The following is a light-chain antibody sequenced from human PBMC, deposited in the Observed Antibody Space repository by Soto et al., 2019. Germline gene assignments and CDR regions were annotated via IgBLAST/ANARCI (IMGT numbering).Light chain of an antibody. CDR2: GXA. CDR3: LHYGGAPRT. Sequence: IVVTLSPGTLFLSPGARATLSXRASQSVDVDYLAWFQKNPRXAPRXXXDGXATRTTGNPDRCSGSGSVTAFTPTIGRLEPGDCALYYCLHYGGAPRTFGQVTRLEI. V-gene: IGKV3-20*01. CDR1: QSVDVDY. J-gene: IGKJ5*01.